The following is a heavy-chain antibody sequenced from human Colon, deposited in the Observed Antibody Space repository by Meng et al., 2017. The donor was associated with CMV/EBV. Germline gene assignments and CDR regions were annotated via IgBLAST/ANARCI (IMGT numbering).Heavy chain of an antibody. D-gene: IGHD1-26*01. CDR2: ITGDGLNT. CDR3: ARSSGSYSFNAFEI. CDR1: GFTFASNW. V-gene: IGHV3-74*01. Sequence: GGSLRLSGAASGFTFASNWMHWVRQPPGKGLVWVSRITGDGLNTTYADSVKGRFTISRDNANNTVHLQMNSLRGEDTAVYYCARSSGSYSFNAFEIWGQGTLVTVSS. J-gene: IGHJ3*02.